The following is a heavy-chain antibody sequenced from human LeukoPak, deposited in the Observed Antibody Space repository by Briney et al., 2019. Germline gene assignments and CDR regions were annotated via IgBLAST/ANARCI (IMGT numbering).Heavy chain of an antibody. Sequence: GGSLRLSCAASGFTFIRYWISWGRQAPGKGLEWVANIKQDGSEKYYVDSVKGRFTISRDNAKNSLYLQMNSLRGEDTAVYYCVRVSCTNGVCYGFDYWGQGTLVTVSS. CDR1: GFTFIRYW. CDR3: VRVSCTNGVCYGFDY. D-gene: IGHD2-8*01. CDR2: IKQDGSEK. V-gene: IGHV3-7*01. J-gene: IGHJ4*02.